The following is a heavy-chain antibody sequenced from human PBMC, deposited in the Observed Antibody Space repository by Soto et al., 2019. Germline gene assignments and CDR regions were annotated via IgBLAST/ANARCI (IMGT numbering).Heavy chain of an antibody. CDR3: AGSRITATRSDY. J-gene: IGHJ4*02. V-gene: IGHV4-59*08. CDR2: IYDRGNT. Sequence: WTWIRQPPGKGLEWIGYIYDRGNTNYNPSLQSRVTISVDTSKNQFSLHLSSVTDADTAVYYCAGSRITATRSDYWGQGTLVPVSS. D-gene: IGHD1-20*01.